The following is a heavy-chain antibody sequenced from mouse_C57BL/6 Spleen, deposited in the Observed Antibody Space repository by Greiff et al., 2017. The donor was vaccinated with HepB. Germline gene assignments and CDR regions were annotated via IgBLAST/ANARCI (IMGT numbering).Heavy chain of an antibody. J-gene: IGHJ2*01. Sequence: VQLQQPGAELVRPGSSVKLSCKASGYTFTSYWMDWVKQRPGQGLEWIGNIYPSDSETHYNQKFKDKATLTVDKSSRTAYMQLSSLTSEDSAVYYCARGLKNYWGQGTTLAGSS. CDR3: ARGLKNY. CDR2: IYPSDSET. CDR1: GYTFTSYW. V-gene: IGHV1-61*01.